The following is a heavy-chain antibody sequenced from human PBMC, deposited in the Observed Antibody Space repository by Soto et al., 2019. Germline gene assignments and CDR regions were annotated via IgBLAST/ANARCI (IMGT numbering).Heavy chain of an antibody. Sequence: GGSLRLSCAASGLTFSCFAMHWVRQAPGKGLEWVAAILHDGGTHHYADPVKGRFTISRDNAKNTLYLQMNSLRPEDTAVDDCARGTESYITSPRRRLFDYWGQGXLVTVSS. CDR1: GLTFSCFA. CDR2: ILHDGGTH. CDR3: ARGTESYITSPRRRLFDY. J-gene: IGHJ4*02. V-gene: IGHV3-30-3*01. D-gene: IGHD3-10*01.